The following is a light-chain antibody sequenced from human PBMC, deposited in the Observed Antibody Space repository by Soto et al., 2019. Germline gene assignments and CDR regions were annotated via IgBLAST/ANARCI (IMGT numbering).Light chain of an antibody. Sequence: EIVLTQSPGTLSLSPGERATLSCRASQSVSSSSLAWYQQKPGQAPRLLVYGASSMATGIPDRFSGSGSGTYFTLTISRLEPEDFAVYSCQQYGGSPLVTFGQGTKLEIK. CDR3: QQYGGSPLVT. CDR2: GAS. V-gene: IGKV3-20*01. CDR1: QSVSSSS. J-gene: IGKJ2*01.